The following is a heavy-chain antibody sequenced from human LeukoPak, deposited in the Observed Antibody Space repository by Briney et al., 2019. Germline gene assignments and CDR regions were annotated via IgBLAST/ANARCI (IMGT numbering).Heavy chain of an antibody. CDR1: GGSISSYC. CDR3: ARGREDIVVVPAAMMGYYYYYYMDV. Sequence: PSETLSLTCTVSGGSISSYCWSWIRQPAGKGLEWIGRIYTSGSTNYNPSLKSRVTMSVDTSKNQFSLKLSSVTAADTAVYYCARGREDIVVVPAAMMGYYYYYYMDVWGKGTTVTVSS. CDR2: IYTSGST. V-gene: IGHV4-4*07. D-gene: IGHD2-2*01. J-gene: IGHJ6*03.